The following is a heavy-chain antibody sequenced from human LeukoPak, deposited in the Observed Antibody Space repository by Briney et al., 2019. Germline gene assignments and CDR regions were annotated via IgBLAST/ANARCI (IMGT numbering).Heavy chain of an antibody. CDR2: IDPSDSYT. CDR1: GYSFTSYW. CDR3: ARQDLGQYCSGGSCYMDY. V-gene: IGHV5-10-1*01. D-gene: IGHD2-15*01. J-gene: IGHJ4*02. Sequence: GESLRISCKGSGYSFTSYWITWVRQMPGKGLEWMGRIDPSDSYTNYSPSFQGHVTISADKSISTAYLQWSSLKASDTVMYYCARQDLGQYCSGGSCYMDYWGQGTLVTVSS.